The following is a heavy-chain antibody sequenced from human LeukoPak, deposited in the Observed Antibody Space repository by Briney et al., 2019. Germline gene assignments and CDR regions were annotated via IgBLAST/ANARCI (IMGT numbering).Heavy chain of an antibody. CDR3: ARAYYGSGSPTYGMDV. D-gene: IGHD3-10*01. V-gene: IGHV3-13*01. J-gene: IGHJ6*02. CDR2: IGPAGDT. Sequence: PGGSLRLSCAAFGFSFSTYDMHWVRQATGKGPEWVSGIGPAGDTYYPGSVKGRFTISRENAKNSLYLQMSSLRAGDTAVYYCARAYYGSGSPTYGMDVWGQGTTVTVSS. CDR1: GFSFSTYD.